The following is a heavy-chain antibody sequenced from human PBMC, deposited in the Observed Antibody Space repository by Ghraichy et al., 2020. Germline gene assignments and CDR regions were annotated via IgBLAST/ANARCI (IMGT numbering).Heavy chain of an antibody. CDR2: ISGSGGST. Sequence: GEPLNISCAASGFTFSSYAMSWVRQAPGKGLEWVSAISGSGGSTYYADSVKGRFTISRDNSKNTLYLQMNSLRAEDTAVYYCAKDLVEVPAVQPSGFDYWGQGTLVTVSS. CDR3: AKDLVEVPAVQPSGFDY. J-gene: IGHJ4*02. D-gene: IGHD2-2*01. V-gene: IGHV3-23*01. CDR1: GFTFSSYA.